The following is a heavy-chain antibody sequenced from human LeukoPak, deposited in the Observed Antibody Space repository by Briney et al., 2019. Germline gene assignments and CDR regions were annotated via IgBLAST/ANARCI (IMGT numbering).Heavy chain of an antibody. CDR1: GGSISSYY. D-gene: IGHD7-27*01. Sequence: SETLSLTCTVSGGSISSYYWSWIRQPPGKGLEWIGYIYYSGSTNYNPSLKSRVTISVDTSKNQFSLKLSSVTAADTAVYYCARSFDIELGYYFDCWGQGTLVTVYS. J-gene: IGHJ4*02. CDR2: IYYSGST. CDR3: ARSFDIELGYYFDC. V-gene: IGHV4-59*01.